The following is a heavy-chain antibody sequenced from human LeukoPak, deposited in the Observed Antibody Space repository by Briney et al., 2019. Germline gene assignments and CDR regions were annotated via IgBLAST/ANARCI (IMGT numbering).Heavy chain of an antibody. CDR3: ARVSIAAAGDRFDY. CDR1: GGSISSGDYY. V-gene: IGHV4-30-4*08. J-gene: IGHJ4*02. D-gene: IGHD6-13*01. CDR2: IYYSGST. Sequence: ASQTLSLTCTVSGGSISSGDYYWSWIRQPPGKGLEWIGYIYYSGSTYYNPSLKSRVTISVDTSKNQFSLKLSSVTAADTAVYYCARVSIAAAGDRFDYWGQGTLVTVSS.